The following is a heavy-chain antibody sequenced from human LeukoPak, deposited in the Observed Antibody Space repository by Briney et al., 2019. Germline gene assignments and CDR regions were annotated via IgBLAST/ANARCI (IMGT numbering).Heavy chain of an antibody. J-gene: IGHJ6*03. Sequence: PGESLKISCKGSGCSFTSYWIGWVRQMPGKGLEWMGIIYPGDSDTRYSPSFQGQVTISADKSISTAYLQWSSLKASDTAMYYCARHLAAAGTNYYYYMDVWGKGTTVTVSS. D-gene: IGHD6-13*01. CDR1: GCSFTSYW. CDR3: ARHLAAAGTNYYYYMDV. V-gene: IGHV5-51*01. CDR2: IYPGDSDT.